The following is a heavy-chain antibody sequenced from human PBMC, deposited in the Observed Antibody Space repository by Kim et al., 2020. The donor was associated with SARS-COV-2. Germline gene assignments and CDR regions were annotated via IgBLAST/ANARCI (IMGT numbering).Heavy chain of an antibody. Sequence: YADSVRRRFTNSRDNSKDTVSPQMNSLRAEDTAVYYCARALYYSTADAFDIWGQGTLVTVSS. V-gene: IGHV3-30*07. D-gene: IGHD2-2*01. J-gene: IGHJ3*02. CDR3: ARALYYSTADAFDI.